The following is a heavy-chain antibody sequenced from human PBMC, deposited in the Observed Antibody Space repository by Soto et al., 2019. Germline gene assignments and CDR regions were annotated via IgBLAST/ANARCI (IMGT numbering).Heavy chain of an antibody. CDR2: VSTNGAT. Sequence: KASETLSLTCTVSDDFISSYYWNWIRQPAGKGLEWIGRVSTNGATNYNPSLESRVTMSVDTSKNQFSLKLSSVTAADTAVYYCARVTTGTVPYFDYWGQGTLVTVSS. CDR3: ARVTTGTVPYFDY. D-gene: IGHD1-1*01. J-gene: IGHJ4*02. V-gene: IGHV4-4*07. CDR1: DDFISSYY.